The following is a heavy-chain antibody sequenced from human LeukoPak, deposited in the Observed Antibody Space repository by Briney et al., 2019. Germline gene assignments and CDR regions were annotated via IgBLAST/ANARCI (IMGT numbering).Heavy chain of an antibody. J-gene: IGHJ3*02. Sequence: GWSLRLSCEASGFTFSNSYMSSVRQAPGKGLEWVAILNPDGSQGPYVDSVKGRFAISRDNALNSLFLQMNSLSAEDTAVYYCARDPAYGALDIWGQGTTVTVSS. CDR1: GFTFSNSY. CDR2: LNPDGSQG. CDR3: ARDPAYGALDI. D-gene: IGHD2-21*01. V-gene: IGHV3-7*01.